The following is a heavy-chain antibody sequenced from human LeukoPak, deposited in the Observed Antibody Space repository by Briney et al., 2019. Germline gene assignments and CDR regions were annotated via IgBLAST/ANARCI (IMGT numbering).Heavy chain of an antibody. V-gene: IGHV3-33*01. CDR2: ISYDGKNI. J-gene: IGHJ4*02. CDR1: GFTFSSYG. D-gene: IGHD5-12*01. Sequence: SGGSLRLSCAASGFTFSSYGFHWVRQAPGKGLEWVSAISYDGKNIHYADSVKGRFTISRDNSRNTLYLQMNSLRVEDTAVYYCARTYSRESGYDFVFHYWGQGTRVTVSS. CDR3: ARTYSRESGYDFVFHY.